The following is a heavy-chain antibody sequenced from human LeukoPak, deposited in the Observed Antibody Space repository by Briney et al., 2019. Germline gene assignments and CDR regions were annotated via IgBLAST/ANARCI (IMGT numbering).Heavy chain of an antibody. CDR2: IIPIFGTA. CDR1: GGTFSSYA. CDR3: AGNVDTAMVNWFDP. D-gene: IGHD5-18*01. Sequence: SVKVSCKASGGTFSSYAISLVRQAPGQGLEWMGGIIPIFGTANYAQKFQGRVTITTDESTSTAYMELSSLRSEDTAVYYCAGNVDTAMVNWFDPWGQGTLVTVSS. V-gene: IGHV1-69*05. J-gene: IGHJ5*02.